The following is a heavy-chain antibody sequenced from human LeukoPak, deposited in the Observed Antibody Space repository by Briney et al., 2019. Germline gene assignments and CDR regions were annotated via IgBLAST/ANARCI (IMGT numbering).Heavy chain of an antibody. V-gene: IGHV3-21*01. CDR3: ARDGYNLYHFDY. CDR1: GFTFSSYS. D-gene: IGHD5-24*01. Sequence: GGSLRLSCAASGFTFSSYSMNWVRQAPGKGLEWVSSISSSSSYIYYADSVKGRFTISRDNAKNSLYLQMNSLRAEDTAVYYCARDGYNLYHFDYWGQGTLVTVSS. J-gene: IGHJ4*02. CDR2: ISSSSSYI.